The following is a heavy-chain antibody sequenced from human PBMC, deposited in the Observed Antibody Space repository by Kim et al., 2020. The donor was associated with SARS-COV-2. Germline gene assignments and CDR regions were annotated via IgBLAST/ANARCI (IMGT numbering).Heavy chain of an antibody. Sequence: SDAQKVQGRVTMTRDTSTSTVYMERSSLRSEDTAVYYCARGPGWSGYYDYWGQGTLVTVSS. V-gene: IGHV1-46*01. D-gene: IGHD3-3*01. J-gene: IGHJ4*02. CDR3: ARGPGWSGYYDY.